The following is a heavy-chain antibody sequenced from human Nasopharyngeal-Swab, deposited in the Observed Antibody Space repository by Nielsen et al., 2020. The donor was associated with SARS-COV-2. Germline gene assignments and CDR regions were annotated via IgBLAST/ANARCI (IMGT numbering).Heavy chain of an antibody. CDR1: GFTFSSYA. V-gene: IGHV3-30-3*01. Sequence: GESLKISCAASGFTFSSYAMHWVRQAPGKGLEWVAVISYDGSNKYYADSVKGRSTISRDNSKNTLYLQMNSLRAEDTAVYYCARARGSSGYYYDYYYYMDVWGKGTTVTVSS. CDR2: ISYDGSNK. D-gene: IGHD3-22*01. CDR3: ARARGSSGYYYDYYYYMDV. J-gene: IGHJ6*03.